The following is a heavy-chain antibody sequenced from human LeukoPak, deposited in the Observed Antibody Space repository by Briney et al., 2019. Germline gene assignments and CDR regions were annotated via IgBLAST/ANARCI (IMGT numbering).Heavy chain of an antibody. Sequence: GGSLRLFCIGTGFTFSSDAMGWVRQAPGKELEWVSGISGSGGSTYYADSVKGRLTISRDNSKNTLYLQMNSLRVEDTAVYYCAKDRGRTWVQVANWGQGTLVTVSS. D-gene: IGHD2-15*01. V-gene: IGHV3-23*01. CDR2: ISGSGGST. J-gene: IGHJ4*02. CDR3: AKDRGRTWVQVAN. CDR1: GFTFSSDA.